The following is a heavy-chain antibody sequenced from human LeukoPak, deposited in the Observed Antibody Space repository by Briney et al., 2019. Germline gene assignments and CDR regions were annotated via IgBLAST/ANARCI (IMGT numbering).Heavy chain of an antibody. J-gene: IGHJ6*02. D-gene: IGHD6-13*01. V-gene: IGHV3-23*01. CDR1: GFTFSSYA. CDR2: ISGSGGST. CDR3: AKVIAAAGYYYYGMDV. Sequence: GGSLRLSCAASGFTFSSYAMSRVRQAPGKGLEWVSAISGSGGSTYYADSVKGRFTISRDNSKNTLYLQMNSLRAEDTAVYYCAKVIAAAGYYYYGMDVWGQGTTVTVSS.